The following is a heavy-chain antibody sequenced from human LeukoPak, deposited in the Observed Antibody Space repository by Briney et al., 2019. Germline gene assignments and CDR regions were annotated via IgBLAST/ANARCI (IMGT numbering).Heavy chain of an antibody. CDR3: ARGFIPEIDY. CDR1: GFTFSSYG. D-gene: IGHD3-16*01. V-gene: IGHV3-30*02. Sequence: GGTLRLSCAASGFTFSSYGMHWVRQAPGKGLEWVAFIRYDGSNKYYADSVKGRFTISRDNSKNTLYLQMNSLRAEDTAVYYCARGFIPEIDYWGQGTLVTVSS. CDR2: IRYDGSNK. J-gene: IGHJ4*02.